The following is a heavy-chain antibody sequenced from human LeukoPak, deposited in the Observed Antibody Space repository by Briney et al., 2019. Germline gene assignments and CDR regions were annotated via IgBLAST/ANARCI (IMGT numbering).Heavy chain of an antibody. CDR2: INHSGST. V-gene: IGHV4-34*01. J-gene: IGHJ4*02. CDR1: GGSFSGYY. CDR3: ARLEADY. Sequence: PSETLSLTCAVYGGSFSGYYWSWIRQPPGKGLEWIGEINHSGSTNYNPSLKSRVTISVDTSKNQFSLKLSSVTAADTAVYSCARLEADYWGQGTLVTVSS.